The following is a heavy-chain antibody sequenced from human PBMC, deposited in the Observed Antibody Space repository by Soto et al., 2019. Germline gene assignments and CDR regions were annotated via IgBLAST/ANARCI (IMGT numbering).Heavy chain of an antibody. CDR2: MSHSGGT. J-gene: IGHJ3*02. CDR3: ARVERGTATTVVDAFDI. V-gene: IGHV4-34*01. Sequence: QVQLQQWGAGLLKPSETLSLTCAVYGGFVSSGSYYWSWIRQPPGKGLEWIGEMSHSGGTHFNPFLKSLVTISVVTSKKQFSLKMSSVTAADTALYYCARVERGTATTVVDAFDIWGPGKMVTVSS. D-gene: IGHD1-1*01. CDR1: GGFVSSGSYY.